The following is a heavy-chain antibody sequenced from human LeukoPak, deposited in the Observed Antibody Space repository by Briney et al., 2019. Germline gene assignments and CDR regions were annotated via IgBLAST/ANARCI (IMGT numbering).Heavy chain of an antibody. CDR3: AWLAGYSGYDSPLNPEAFDI. CDR2: MNPNSGNT. J-gene: IGHJ3*02. D-gene: IGHD5-12*01. Sequence: GASVKVSCKASGYTFTSYDINWVRQATGQGLEWMGWMNPNSGNTGYAQKFQGRVTMTRNTSISTAYMELSSLRSEDTAVYYCAWLAGYSGYDSPLNPEAFDIWGQGTMVTVSS. CDR1: GYTFTSYD. V-gene: IGHV1-8*01.